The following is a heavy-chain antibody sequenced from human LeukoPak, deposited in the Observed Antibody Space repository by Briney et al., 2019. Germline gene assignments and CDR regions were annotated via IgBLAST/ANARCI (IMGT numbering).Heavy chain of an antibody. CDR2: INAGSGYT. D-gene: IGHD6-13*01. CDR3: GRGTEAGVDY. Sequence: SVNVSCKSSGYIYTNYDINWVRQATGQGREGLGWINAGSGYTSYAQKFQSRVTMTRDISITTAYVELNSLRSEDTAVYHCGRGTEAGVDYWGQGTLVTVPS. V-gene: IGHV1-8*02. CDR1: GYIYTNYD. J-gene: IGHJ4*02.